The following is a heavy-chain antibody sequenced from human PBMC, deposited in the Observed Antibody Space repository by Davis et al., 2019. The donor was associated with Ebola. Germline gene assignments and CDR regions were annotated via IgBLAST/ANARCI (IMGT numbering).Heavy chain of an antibody. CDR3: ARRYGSGSYFRGWFDP. CDR1: GYSFTSYW. D-gene: IGHD3-10*01. J-gene: IGHJ5*02. V-gene: IGHV5-51*01. Sequence: GESLKISCKGSGYSFTSYWIGWVRQMPGKGLEWMGIIYPGDSDTTYSPSFQGQVTISVDKSISTAYLQWSSLKASDTAIYYCARRYGSGSYFRGWFDPWGQGTLVTVSS. CDR2: IYPGDSDT.